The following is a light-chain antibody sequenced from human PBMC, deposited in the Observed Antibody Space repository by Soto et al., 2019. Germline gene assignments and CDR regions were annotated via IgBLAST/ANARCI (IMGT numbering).Light chain of an antibody. CDR2: EVN. CDR3: SSYTSSSTFNG. Sequence: QSALTQPAPVSGSPGQAITISCTGTSSDVGGFNYVSWYQQHPGKAPKLMIYEVNNRPSGVSNRFSGSKSGNTASLTISGLQAEDEADYYGSSYTSSSTFNGFGSGTKVTVL. CDR1: SSDVGGFNY. J-gene: IGLJ1*01. V-gene: IGLV2-14*01.